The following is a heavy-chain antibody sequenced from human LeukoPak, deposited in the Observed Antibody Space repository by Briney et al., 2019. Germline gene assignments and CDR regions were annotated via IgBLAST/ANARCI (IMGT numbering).Heavy chain of an antibody. Sequence: PGGSLRLSCAASGFIFSSYTIHWVRQAPGKGLEYVSSIKSNGDNTHYANSVRGRFTISRDNSKNTLYLQMGSLRAEDMAVYYCPRGFDSPMDVWGKGTTVTVSS. V-gene: IGHV3-64*01. D-gene: IGHD3-9*01. CDR1: GFIFSSYT. CDR2: IKSNGDNT. CDR3: PRGFDSPMDV. J-gene: IGHJ6*03.